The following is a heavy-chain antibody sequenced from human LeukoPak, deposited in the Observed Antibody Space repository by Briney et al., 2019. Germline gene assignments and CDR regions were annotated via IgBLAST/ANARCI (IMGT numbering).Heavy chain of an antibody. V-gene: IGHV3-30*02. CDR1: GFTFSSYG. CDR2: IRYDGSNK. Sequence: GGSLRLSCAASGFTFSSYGMHWVRQAPGKGLEWVAFIRYDGSNKYYADSVKGRFTISRDNSKNTLYLQMNSLRAEDTAVYYCAKDYDILTGYPVPAYWGQGTLVTVSS. CDR3: AKDYDILTGYPVPAY. J-gene: IGHJ4*02. D-gene: IGHD3-9*01.